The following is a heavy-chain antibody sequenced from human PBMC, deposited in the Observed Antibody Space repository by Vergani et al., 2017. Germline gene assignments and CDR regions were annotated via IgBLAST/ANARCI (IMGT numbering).Heavy chain of an antibody. Sequence: QVQLVQSGAEVKKPGASVKVSCKASGYTFTSYAMHWVRQAPGQRLEWMGWINACNGNTKYSQKFQGRVTITRDTSASTAYMELSSLRSEDTAVYYCAREGFYDYVWGSYRLRGGYYFDYWGQGTLVVVSS. CDR1: GYTFTSYA. CDR3: AREGFYDYVWGSYRLRGGYYFDY. J-gene: IGHJ4*02. V-gene: IGHV1-3*01. CDR2: INACNGNT. D-gene: IGHD3-16*02.